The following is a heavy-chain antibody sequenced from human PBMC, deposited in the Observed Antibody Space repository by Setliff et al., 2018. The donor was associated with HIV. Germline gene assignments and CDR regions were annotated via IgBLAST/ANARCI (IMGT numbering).Heavy chain of an antibody. Sequence: GESLKIPCRGSGYSFISYWIGWVRQMPGKGLEWMGIIYPGDSDTRYSPSFQGQVTISADKSISTAYLQWSSLKASDSAMYYCARFWNSGSYRDAFDIWGQGTMVTVSS. CDR1: GYSFISYW. D-gene: IGHD1-26*01. CDR2: IYPGDSDT. J-gene: IGHJ3*02. V-gene: IGHV5-51*01. CDR3: ARFWNSGSYRDAFDI.